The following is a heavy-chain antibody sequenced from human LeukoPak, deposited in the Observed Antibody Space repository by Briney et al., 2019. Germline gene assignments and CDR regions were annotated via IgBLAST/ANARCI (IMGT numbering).Heavy chain of an antibody. D-gene: IGHD5-18*01. V-gene: IGHV1-46*01. CDR3: ASGGYRLWDWFDP. Sequence: ASVKVSCKASGYTFASYYMHWVRQAPGQGLEWMGIINPSGGSTSYAQKFQGRVTMTRDTSTSTVYMELSSLRSEDTAVYYCASGGYRLWDWFDPWGQGTLVTVSS. CDR1: GYTFASYY. J-gene: IGHJ5*02. CDR2: INPSGGST.